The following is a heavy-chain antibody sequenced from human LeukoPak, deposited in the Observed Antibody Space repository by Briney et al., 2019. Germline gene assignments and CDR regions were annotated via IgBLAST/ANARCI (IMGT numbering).Heavy chain of an antibody. J-gene: IGHJ4*02. CDR3: AKDRGSSSSDSDY. D-gene: IGHD6-13*01. CDR2: ISYDGSNK. Sequence: GGSLRLSCAASGFTFSSYGMHWVRQAPGKGLEWVAVISYDGSNKYYADSVKGRFTISRDNSKNTLYLQMNSLRAEDTAVYYCAKDRGSSSSDSDYWGQGTLVTVSS. CDR1: GFTFSSYG. V-gene: IGHV3-30*18.